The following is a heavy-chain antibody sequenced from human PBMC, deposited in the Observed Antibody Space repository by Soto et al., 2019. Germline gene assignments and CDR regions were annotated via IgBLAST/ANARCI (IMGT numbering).Heavy chain of an antibody. Sequence: GGSLRLSCAASGFTFSSYGMHWVRQAPGKGLEWVAVISYDGSNKYYADSVKGRFTISRDNSKNTLYLQMNSLRAEDTAVYYCAKDYGDYYYYGMDVWGQGTTVTVSS. CDR2: ISYDGSNK. CDR1: GFTFSSYG. D-gene: IGHD4-17*01. V-gene: IGHV3-30*18. J-gene: IGHJ6*02. CDR3: AKDYGDYYYYGMDV.